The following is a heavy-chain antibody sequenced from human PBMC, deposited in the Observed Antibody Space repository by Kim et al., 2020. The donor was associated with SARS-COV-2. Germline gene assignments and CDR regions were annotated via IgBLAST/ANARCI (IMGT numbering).Heavy chain of an antibody. V-gene: IGHV3-15*01. Sequence: GGSLRLSCAASGFTFINAWMSGFRQAPGEGLEWVGRIKSKTDGGTTDYAAPVKGRFTISRDDSKNTLYLQMNSLKTEDTAVYYCTTGVRPYYYDSSGYYPFDYWGQGTLVTVSS. CDR3: TTGVRPYYYDSSGYYPFDY. D-gene: IGHD3-22*01. J-gene: IGHJ4*02. CDR2: IKSKTDGGTT. CDR1: GFTFINAW.